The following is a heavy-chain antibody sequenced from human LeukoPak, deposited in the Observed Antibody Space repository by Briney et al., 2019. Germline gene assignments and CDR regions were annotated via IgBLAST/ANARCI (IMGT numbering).Heavy chain of an antibody. CDR3: AGDRRGYCSSTSCYQSFDY. CDR1: GFTVSSNY. D-gene: IGHD2-2*01. J-gene: IGHJ4*02. V-gene: IGHV3-66*02. Sequence: GGSLRLSCAASGFTVSSNYMSWVRQAPGKGLEWVSVMYSGGSTYYADSVKGRFTISRDNSKNTLYLQMNSLRAEDTAVYYCAGDRRGYCSSTSCYQSFDYWGQGTLVTVSS. CDR2: MYSGGST.